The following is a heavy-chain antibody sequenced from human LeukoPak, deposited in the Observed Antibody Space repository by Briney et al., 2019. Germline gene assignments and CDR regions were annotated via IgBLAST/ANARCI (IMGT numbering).Heavy chain of an antibody. D-gene: IGHD3-22*01. Sequence: GGSLRLSCAASGFTFSSYAMSWVRQAPGKGLEWVSAISGSGGSTYYADSVKGRFTISRDNSKNMLYLQMNSLRAEDTAVYYCAKVATMIVVVITYMDVWGKGTTVTVSS. CDR1: GFTFSSYA. CDR2: ISGSGGST. J-gene: IGHJ6*03. V-gene: IGHV3-23*01. CDR3: AKVATMIVVVITYMDV.